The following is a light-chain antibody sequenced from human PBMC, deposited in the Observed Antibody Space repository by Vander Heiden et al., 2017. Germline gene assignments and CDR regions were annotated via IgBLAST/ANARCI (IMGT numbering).Light chain of an antibody. J-gene: IGKJ1*01. CDR3: RQDDNYPWT. V-gene: IGKV1-6*01. Sequence: SPSSLSASVGDRVTITCRASQGIRNDLGWYQQKPGKAPKLLIYAASSLQSGVPSRFSGSGSGTDFTLTISSLQPEDFASYYCRQDDNYPWTFGQGTKVEIK. CDR2: AAS. CDR1: QGIRND.